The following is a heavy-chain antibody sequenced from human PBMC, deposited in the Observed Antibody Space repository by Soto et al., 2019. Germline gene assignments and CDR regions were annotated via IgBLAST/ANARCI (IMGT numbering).Heavy chain of an antibody. CDR1: GYTLTELS. V-gene: IGHV1-24*01. CDR3: ANSDGSYHYCYGMDF. D-gene: IGHD1-26*01. Sequence: ASVKVSCKVSGYTLTELSMHWVRQAPGKGLEWMGGFDPEDGETIYAQKFQGRVTMKEDTSTDTAYMELSSLRSEDTAVYYCANSDGSYHYCYGMDFWGQGTTVTVSS. J-gene: IGHJ6*02. CDR2: FDPEDGET.